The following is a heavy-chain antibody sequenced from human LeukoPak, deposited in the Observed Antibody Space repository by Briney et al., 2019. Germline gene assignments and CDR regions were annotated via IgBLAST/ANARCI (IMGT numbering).Heavy chain of an antibody. Sequence: GGSLRLSCAASGFTFSSYAMSWVRQAPGKGLEWVSAISGSGGSTYYADSVKGRFTIPRDNSKNTLYLQMNSLRAEDTAVYYCAKDSSGYLYYFDYWGQGTLVTVSS. V-gene: IGHV3-23*01. CDR3: AKDSSGYLYYFDY. D-gene: IGHD3-22*01. CDR1: GFTFSSYA. J-gene: IGHJ4*02. CDR2: ISGSGGST.